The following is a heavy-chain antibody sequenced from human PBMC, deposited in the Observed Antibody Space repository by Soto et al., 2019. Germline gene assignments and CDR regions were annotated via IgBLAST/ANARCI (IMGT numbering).Heavy chain of an antibody. CDR1: GFIFSSSA. V-gene: IGHV3-23*01. D-gene: IGHD1-26*01. J-gene: IGHJ4*02. Sequence: GGSLRLSCVVSGFIFSSSAMNWVCQAPGKGLEWVSTISGSGVSKYYADSVKGRFTISRDNSNNTVSLQMNSLRAEDAAVYYCAKDRSPGATTWNVYWGQGTLVTVSS. CDR3: AKDRSPGATTWNVY. CDR2: ISGSGVSK.